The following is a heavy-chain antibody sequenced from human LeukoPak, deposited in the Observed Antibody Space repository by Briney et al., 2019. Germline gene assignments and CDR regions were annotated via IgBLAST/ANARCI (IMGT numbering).Heavy chain of an antibody. D-gene: IGHD6-19*01. CDR2: IYYSGST. J-gene: IGHJ4*02. Sequence: SETLSLTCTVSGGSISSYYWSWIRQPPGKGLEWIGYIYYSGSTNYNPSLKSRVTISVDTPKNQFSLKLRSVTAADTAVYYCARGAYSSGWYDYWGQGTLVTVSS. V-gene: IGHV4-59*01. CDR3: ARGAYSSGWYDY. CDR1: GGSISSYY.